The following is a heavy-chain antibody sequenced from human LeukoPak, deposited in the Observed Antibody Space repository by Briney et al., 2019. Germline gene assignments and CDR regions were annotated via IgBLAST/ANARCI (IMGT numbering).Heavy chain of an antibody. CDR1: GFSLTTFD. Sequence: GGSLRPSCAASGFSLTTFDIHWVRQAPGKGLEWVALISYDGRDIYYLDSVEGRFTISRDNSKNTVYLQMNSLRTEDTAVYYCAKPPKDDNASWYYYFDSWGQGTLVTVSS. V-gene: IGHV3-30*18. CDR3: AKPPKDDNASWYYYFDS. CDR2: ISYDGRDI. J-gene: IGHJ4*02. D-gene: IGHD6-13*01.